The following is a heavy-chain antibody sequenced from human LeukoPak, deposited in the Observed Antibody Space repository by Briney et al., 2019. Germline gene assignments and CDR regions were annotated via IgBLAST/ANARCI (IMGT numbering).Heavy chain of an antibody. CDR1: GYSFTSYW. V-gene: IGHV5-51*01. CDR3: ARAPPDYDYVWGSYRYDY. J-gene: IGHJ4*02. Sequence: GESLKIPCKGSGYSFTSYWIGWVRQMPGKGLEWMGIIYPGDSDTRYSPSFQGQVTISADKSISTAYLQWSSLKASDTAMYYCARAPPDYDYVWGSYRYDYWGQGTLVTVSS. D-gene: IGHD3-16*02. CDR2: IYPGDSDT.